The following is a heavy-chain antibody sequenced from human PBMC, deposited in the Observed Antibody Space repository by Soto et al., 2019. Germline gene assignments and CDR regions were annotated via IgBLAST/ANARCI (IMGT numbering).Heavy chain of an antibody. CDR2: VQMSGTT. CDR1: GASVRSYH. J-gene: IGHJ5*02. Sequence: QVRLQESGPGLVKPSETLSLTCAVSGASVRSYHWSWIRQAAGKGLEWIGRVQMSGTTNYNPSLKTRVTMSLDTSKNEVSLRMTSVTAADTAVYFFAKDRSTMRWFDPWGQGILVTLSS. CDR3: AKDRSTMRWFDP. V-gene: IGHV4-4*07. D-gene: IGHD1-1*01.